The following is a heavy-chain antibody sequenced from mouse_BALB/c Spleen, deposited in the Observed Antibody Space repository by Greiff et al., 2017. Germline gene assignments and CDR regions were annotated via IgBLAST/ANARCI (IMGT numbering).Heavy chain of an antibody. Sequence: DVQLQESGAELVRPGALVKLSCKASGFNIKDYYMHWVKQRPEQGLEWIGWIDPENGNTIYDPKFQGKASITADTSSNTAYLQLSSLTSEDTAVYYCASYGTVFAYWGQGTLVTVSA. V-gene: IGHV14-1*02. J-gene: IGHJ3*01. CDR3: ASYGTVFAY. CDR1: GFNIKDYY. D-gene: IGHD2-1*01. CDR2: IDPENGNT.